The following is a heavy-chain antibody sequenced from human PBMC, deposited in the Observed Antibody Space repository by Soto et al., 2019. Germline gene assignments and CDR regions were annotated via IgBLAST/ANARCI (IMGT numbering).Heavy chain of an antibody. V-gene: IGHV4-39*01. Sequence: PSETLSLTCTVSGGSISSSSYYWGWIRQPPGKGLEWIGSIYYSGSTYYNPSLKSRVTITVDTSKNQFSLKLSSVTAADTAVYYCARTPEVDTAMVHFDYWGQGTLVTVSS. D-gene: IGHD5-18*01. CDR3: ARTPEVDTAMVHFDY. J-gene: IGHJ4*02. CDR2: IYYSGST. CDR1: GGSISSSSYY.